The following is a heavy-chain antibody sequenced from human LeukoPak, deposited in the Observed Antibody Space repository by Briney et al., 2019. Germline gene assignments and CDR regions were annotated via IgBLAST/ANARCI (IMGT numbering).Heavy chain of an antibody. Sequence: PSETLSLTCTVSGGSISSYYWSWIRQPAGKGLEWIGRIYTSGSTNYNPSLKSRVTMSVDTSKNQFSLKLSSVTAADTAVYYCARGGYSFGYNYYYYFDVWGKGTTVTVSS. CDR1: GGSISSYY. V-gene: IGHV4-4*07. CDR3: ARGGYSFGYNYYYYFDV. CDR2: IYTSGST. J-gene: IGHJ6*03. D-gene: IGHD5-18*01.